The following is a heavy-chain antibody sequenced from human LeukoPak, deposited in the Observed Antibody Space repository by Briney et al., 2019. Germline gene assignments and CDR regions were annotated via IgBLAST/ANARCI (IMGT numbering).Heavy chain of an antibody. D-gene: IGHD3-22*01. V-gene: IGHV4-38-2*02. CDR1: GYSISSGFY. Sequence: SETLSLTCTVAGYSISSGFYWGWIRRPPGKGLEWIGSIYHSGSTYYNPSLKSRVTMSVDTSKNQFSLKLSSVTAADTAVYYCATGGITMIVVPHDSTNDAFDIWGQGTMVTVSS. CDR2: IYHSGST. J-gene: IGHJ3*02. CDR3: ATGGITMIVVPHDSTNDAFDI.